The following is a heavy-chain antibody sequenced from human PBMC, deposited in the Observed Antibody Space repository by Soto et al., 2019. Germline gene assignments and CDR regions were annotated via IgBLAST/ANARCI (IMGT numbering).Heavy chain of an antibody. CDR1: GFTFSSYS. V-gene: IGHV3-21*01. CDR3: LTIFGVSSFYGMDV. CDR2: ISSSSSYI. Sequence: TGGSLRLSCAASGFTFSSYSMNWVRQAPGKGLEWVSSISSSSSYIYYADSVKGRFTISRDNAKNSLYLQMNSLRAEDTAVYYCLTIFGVSSFYGMDVWGQGTTVTVSS. J-gene: IGHJ6*02. D-gene: IGHD3-3*01.